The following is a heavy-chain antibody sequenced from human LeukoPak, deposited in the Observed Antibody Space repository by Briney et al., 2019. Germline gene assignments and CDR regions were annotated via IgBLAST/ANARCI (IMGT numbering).Heavy chain of an antibody. CDR2: IYYSGST. CDR3: ARVNYYGSGSYHGGLDY. V-gene: IGHV4-59*01. Sequence: SGTLSLTCTVSGGSISSYYWSWIRQPPGKGLEWIGYIYYSGSTNYNPSLKSRVTISVDTSKNQFSLKLSSVTAADTAVYYCARVNYYGSGSYHGGLDYWGQGTLVTVSS. CDR1: GGSISSYY. J-gene: IGHJ4*02. D-gene: IGHD3-10*01.